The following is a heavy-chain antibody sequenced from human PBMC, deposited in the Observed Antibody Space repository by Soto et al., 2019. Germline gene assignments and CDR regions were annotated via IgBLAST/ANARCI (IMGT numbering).Heavy chain of an antibody. CDR3: GARPGGGGY. V-gene: IGHV3-53*01. D-gene: IGHD3-10*01. Sequence: EVQLVESGGGLIQPGGSLRLSCAVSGFTVSNNYMSWVRQAPGKGLEGVSVIYSGGYTAYGDSVKGRFTISRDNSKNTLSPQRNTLGPDAPGVFYWGARPGGGGYWGQGTLVTVSS. CDR1: GFTVSNNY. CDR2: IYSGGYT. J-gene: IGHJ4*02.